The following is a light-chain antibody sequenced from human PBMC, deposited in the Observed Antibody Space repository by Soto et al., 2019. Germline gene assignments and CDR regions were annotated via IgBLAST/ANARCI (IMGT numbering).Light chain of an antibody. J-gene: IGLJ2*01. CDR2: GNS. Sequence: QSVLTQPPSVSGSPGQRVTISCTGSSSDIGAGYYVHWYQQLPGTAPKLLIYGNSNRPSGVPDRFSGSKSGTSASLAITGLQAEDEADYYCQSYYSSLSGSVVFGGGTKLTVL. V-gene: IGLV1-40*01. CDR1: SSDIGAGYY. CDR3: QSYYSSLSGSVV.